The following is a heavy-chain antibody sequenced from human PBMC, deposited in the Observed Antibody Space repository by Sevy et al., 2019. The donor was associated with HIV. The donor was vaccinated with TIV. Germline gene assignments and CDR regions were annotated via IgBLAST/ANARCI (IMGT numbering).Heavy chain of an antibody. CDR1: GFTFSSYW. V-gene: IGHV3-7*01. Sequence: GGSRRLSCAASGFTFSSYWMSWVRQAPGKGLEWVANIKQDGGEKYYVDSVKGRFSISRDNAKNSLYLQMNSLRVEDTAVYHCASGPPQRVGSEGGMDVWGQGTTVTVSS. D-gene: IGHD6-25*01. CDR3: ASGPPQRVGSEGGMDV. CDR2: IKQDGGEK. J-gene: IGHJ6*02.